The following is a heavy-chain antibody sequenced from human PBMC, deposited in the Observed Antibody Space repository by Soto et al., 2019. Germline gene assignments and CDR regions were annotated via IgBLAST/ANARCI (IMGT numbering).Heavy chain of an antibody. CDR2: IYLDDDK. CDR3: AHRVLRTVFVLVTTTAIYFDF. CDR1: GFSLTTSGGR. D-gene: IGHD3-3*01. J-gene: IGHJ4*02. Sequence: QITLNESGPTQVKPRQTLTLTCTVSGFSLTTSGGRVGWIRQSPGKDTEWLALIYLDDDKRYSPSLKSRLTMTQETSKKQLVLSMAEVDPADTSTYSCAHRVLRTVFVLVTTTAIYFDFWGQGTPVAVSS. V-gene: IGHV2-5*02.